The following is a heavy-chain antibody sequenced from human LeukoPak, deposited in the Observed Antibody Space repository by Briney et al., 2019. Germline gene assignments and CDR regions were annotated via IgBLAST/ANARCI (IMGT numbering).Heavy chain of an antibody. D-gene: IGHD3-9*01. CDR2: IYHSGST. Sequence: SETLSLTCAVSGGSISSSNWWSWVRQPPGKGLEWIGEIYHSGSTNYNPSLKSRVTISVDKSKNQFSLKLSSVTAADTAVYYCARVGGYYDILTGYYTPTYFASWGQGTLVTVSS. J-gene: IGHJ4*02. CDR3: ARVGGYYDILTGYYTPTYFAS. V-gene: IGHV4-4*02. CDR1: GGSISSSNW.